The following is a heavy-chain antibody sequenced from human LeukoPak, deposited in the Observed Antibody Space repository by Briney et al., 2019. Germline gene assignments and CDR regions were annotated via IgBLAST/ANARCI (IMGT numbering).Heavy chain of an antibody. CDR2: ISGSGGST. D-gene: IGHD6-19*01. CDR3: VAARGWYDYFDY. CDR1: GFTFTTYA. V-gene: IGHV3-23*01. J-gene: IGHJ4*02. Sequence: PGGSWRSSCAASGFTFTTYAWSGFAQPPGKGLNGVSAISGSGGSTYYADSVKGRFTISRDNSKNTLYLQMNSLRAEDTAVYYCVAARGWYDYFDYWGQGTLVTVSS.